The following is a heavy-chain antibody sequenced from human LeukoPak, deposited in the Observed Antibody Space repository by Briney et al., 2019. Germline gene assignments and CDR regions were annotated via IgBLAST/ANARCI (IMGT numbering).Heavy chain of an antibody. D-gene: IGHD5-24*01. J-gene: IGHJ4*02. V-gene: IGHV4-59*01. CDR2: IYYSGST. Sequence: SETLSLTCTVSGGSISNYYWSWIRQPPGKGLEWIGYIYYSGSTNYNPSLKSRVTISVDTSKNQFSLKLSSVTAADTAVYYCARWAPTRDGYNTLDYWGQGTLVTVSS. CDR1: GGSISNYY. CDR3: ARWAPTRDGYNTLDY.